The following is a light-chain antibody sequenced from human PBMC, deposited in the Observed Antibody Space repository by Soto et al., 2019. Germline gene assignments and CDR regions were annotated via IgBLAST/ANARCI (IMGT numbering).Light chain of an antibody. V-gene: IGLV2-14*01. CDR1: SGDIGGYNY. J-gene: IGLJ1*01. Sequence: QSALTQPASVSGSPGQSITISCTGTSGDIGGYNYVSWYQQHPGKAPKLLISEVTNRPSGVSNRFSGSKSGNTASLTISGLQAEDEADYYCCSYAGINYVFGTGTKLTVL. CDR3: CSYAGINYV. CDR2: EVT.